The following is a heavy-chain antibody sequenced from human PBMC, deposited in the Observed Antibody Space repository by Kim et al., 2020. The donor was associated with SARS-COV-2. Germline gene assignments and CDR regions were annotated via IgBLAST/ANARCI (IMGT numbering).Heavy chain of an antibody. J-gene: IGHJ1*01. CDR3: AKHFGSSGSEFQH. CDR2: ISGSDGGT. V-gene: IGHV3-23*01. Sequence: GSLRLSCAASGFTFGAYAMGWVRQAPGKGLEWVSGISGSDGGTYYADSVKGRFIISRDNSKNTLHLQMNSLRAEDTAVYYCAKHFGSSGSEFQHWGQGTLVTVSS. CDR1: GFTFGAYA. D-gene: IGHD3-22*01.